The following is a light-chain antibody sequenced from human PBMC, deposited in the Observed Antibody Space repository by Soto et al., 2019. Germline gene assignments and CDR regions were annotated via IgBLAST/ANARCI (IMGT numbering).Light chain of an antibody. CDR3: QQRSDWAYT. CDR2: DAS. Sequence: IVLTQSPATLSLSPGERATLSCRASQRISRYLAWYQHKPGQAPRLLIYDASNRAPGVPARFSGSGSGTDFILTISSLEPEDFAVYYCQQRSDWAYTFGQGTKLEIK. CDR1: QRISRY. J-gene: IGKJ2*01. V-gene: IGKV3-11*01.